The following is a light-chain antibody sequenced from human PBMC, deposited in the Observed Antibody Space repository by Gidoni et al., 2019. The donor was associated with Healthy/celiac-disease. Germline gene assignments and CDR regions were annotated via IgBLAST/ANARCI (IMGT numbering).Light chain of an antibody. CDR2: QDS. CDR3: QAWDSSTAV. V-gene: IGLV3-1*01. J-gene: IGLJ2*01. Sequence: SYELTQPPSVSLSPGQTASITCSGDKLGDTYACWYQQKPGQSPVLVIYQDSKRPSGNPERFSGSNSGNTATLTISGTQAKDEADYYCQAWDSSTAVFGGGTKLTVL. CDR1: KLGDTY.